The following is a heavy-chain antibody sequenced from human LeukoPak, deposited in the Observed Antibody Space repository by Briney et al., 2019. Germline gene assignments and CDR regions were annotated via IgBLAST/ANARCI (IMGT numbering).Heavy chain of an antibody. CDR1: GFTFSSYG. J-gene: IGHJ4*02. V-gene: IGHV3-30*19. Sequence: PGGSLRLSCAASGFTFSSYGMHWVRQAPGKGLEWVAVISYDGSNKYYADSVKGRFTISRDNAKNTLYLQMNSLRAEDTAVYYCARVPGYDSSGYFDYWGQGTLVTVSS. CDR3: ARVPGYDSSGYFDY. D-gene: IGHD3-22*01. CDR2: ISYDGSNK.